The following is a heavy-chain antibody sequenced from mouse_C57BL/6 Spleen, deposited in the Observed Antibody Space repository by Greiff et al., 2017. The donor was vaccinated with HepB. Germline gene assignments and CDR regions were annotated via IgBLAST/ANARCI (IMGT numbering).Heavy chain of an antibody. CDR2: ISSGGSYT. D-gene: IGHD2-1*01. V-gene: IGHV5-6*01. CDR3: ARRNFGNPAWFAY. Sequence: EVQWVESGGDLVKPGGSLKLSCAASGFTFSSYGMSWVRQTPDKRLEWVATISSGGSYTYYPDSVKGRFTISRDNAKNTLYLQMSSLKSEDTAMYYCARRNFGNPAWFAYWGQGTLVTVSA. CDR1: GFTFSSYG. J-gene: IGHJ3*01.